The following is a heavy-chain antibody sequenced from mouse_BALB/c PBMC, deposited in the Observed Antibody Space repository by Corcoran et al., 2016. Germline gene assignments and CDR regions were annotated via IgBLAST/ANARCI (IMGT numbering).Heavy chain of an antibody. CDR3: ARRVNYGSSYRYFDV. Sequence: EVQLQQSGPELVKPGASVKMSCKASGYTFTSYVMHWVKQKPGQGLEWIGYINPYNDGTKYNEKFKGKATLTSDKSSSTAYMELSSLTSEDSAVYYCARRVNYGSSYRYFDVWGAGTTVTVSS. J-gene: IGHJ1*01. V-gene: IGHV1S136*01. D-gene: IGHD1-1*01. CDR2: INPYNDGT. CDR1: GYTFTSYV.